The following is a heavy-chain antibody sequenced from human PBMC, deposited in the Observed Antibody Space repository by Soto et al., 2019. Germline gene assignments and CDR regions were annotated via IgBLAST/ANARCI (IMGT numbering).Heavy chain of an antibody. CDR1: GFTFSSYG. J-gene: IGHJ3*02. CDR2: ISYDGSNK. CDR3: AKDLIGGSSWFRASFDALDI. Sequence: GGSLRLSCAASGFTFSSYGMHWVRQAPGKGLEWVAVISYDGSNKYYADSVKGRFTISRDNSKNTLYLQMNSLRAEDTAVYYCAKDLIGGSSWFRASFDALDISGQGTMVTVSS. D-gene: IGHD6-13*01. V-gene: IGHV3-30*18.